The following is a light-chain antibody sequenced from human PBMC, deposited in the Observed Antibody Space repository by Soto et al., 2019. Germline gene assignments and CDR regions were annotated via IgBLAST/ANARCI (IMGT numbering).Light chain of an antibody. CDR1: SSDIGGYNY. CDR2: DVT. V-gene: IGLV2-14*01. Sequence: QPVLTQPASVSGSPGQSITISCTGTSSDIGGYNYVSWYQQHPGKAPKIMIYDVTNRPSGVSNRFSGSKSGNTASLTISGLQAEDEADYYCSSYTSYSTLVVFGGGTKLTVL. CDR3: SSYTSYSTLVV. J-gene: IGLJ2*01.